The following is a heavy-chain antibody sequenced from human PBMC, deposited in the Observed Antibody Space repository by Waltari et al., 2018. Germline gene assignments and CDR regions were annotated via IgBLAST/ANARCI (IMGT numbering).Heavy chain of an antibody. CDR1: GFTFSSYE. J-gene: IGHJ6*02. Sequence: EVQLVESGGGLVQPGGSLRLSCAASGFTFSSYEMNWVRQAPGKGLEWVSYISSSGSTIYYADSVKGRFTISRDNAKNLLYLQMNSLRAEDTAVYYCARPPGWYYGMDVWGQGTTVTVSS. CDR2: ISSSGSTI. V-gene: IGHV3-48*03. CDR3: ARPPGWYYGMDV.